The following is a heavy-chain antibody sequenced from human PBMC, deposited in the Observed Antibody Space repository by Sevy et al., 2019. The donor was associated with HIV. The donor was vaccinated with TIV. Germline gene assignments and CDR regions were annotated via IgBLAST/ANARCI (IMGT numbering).Heavy chain of an antibody. CDR3: ARQSWYTSGWFWFDP. CDR1: GGSISSTSYY. Sequence: SETLSLTCGVSGGSISSTSYYWGWIRQPPGKGLEWIGTIYYTGNTYYNPSLKSRVTISVDTSKNRFSLKLSSVTAADTAVYYCARQSWYTSGWFWFDPWGQGTLVTVSS. V-gene: IGHV4-39*01. D-gene: IGHD6-19*01. CDR2: IYYTGNT. J-gene: IGHJ5*02.